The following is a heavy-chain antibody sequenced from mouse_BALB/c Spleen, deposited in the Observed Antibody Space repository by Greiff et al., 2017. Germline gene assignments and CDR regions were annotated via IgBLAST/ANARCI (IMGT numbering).Heavy chain of an antibody. Sequence: EVQLQESGGGLVKPGGSLKLSCAASGFTFSSYAMSWVRQSPEKRLEWVAEISSGGSYTYYPDTVTGRFTISRDNAKNTLYLEMSSLRSEDTAMYYCARAGDYDDAMDYWGQGTSVTVSS. CDR2: ISSGGSYT. J-gene: IGHJ4*01. D-gene: IGHD2-4*01. V-gene: IGHV5-9-4*01. CDR1: GFTFSSYA. CDR3: ARAGDYDDAMDY.